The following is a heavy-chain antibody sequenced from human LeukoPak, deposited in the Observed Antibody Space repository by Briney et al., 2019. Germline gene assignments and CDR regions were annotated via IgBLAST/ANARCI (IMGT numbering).Heavy chain of an antibody. V-gene: IGHV3-73*01. CDR1: GFTFSGSV. CDR2: VRNKANYYAT. J-gene: IGHJ3*01. CDR3: TRGKWELQDAFDF. D-gene: IGHD1-26*01. Sequence: GGSLRLSCTASGFTFSGSVIHWVRQASGNGLEWVGRVRNKANYYATAYVASVKCRFTISSDDSKTTAYLQMTSLKTEDTAVYYCTRGKWELQDAFDFWGQGTMVTVPS.